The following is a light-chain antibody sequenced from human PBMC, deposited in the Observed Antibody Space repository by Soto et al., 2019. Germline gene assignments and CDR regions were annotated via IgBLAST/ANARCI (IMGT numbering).Light chain of an antibody. CDR3: RHYGSSGGT. CDR1: QSVSRSY. CDR2: GAS. J-gene: IGKJ1*01. V-gene: IGKV3-20*01. Sequence: EIVLTQSPGTLSLSPGERATLSCRASQSVSRSYLAWYQQKPGQAPRLLIYGASSRATGIPDRFSGSGSGTDFTLTISRLEPDDFAVYYCRHYGSSGGTFGQGTKVDIK.